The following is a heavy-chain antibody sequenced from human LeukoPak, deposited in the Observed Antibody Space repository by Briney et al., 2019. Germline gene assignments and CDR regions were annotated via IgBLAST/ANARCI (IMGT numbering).Heavy chain of an antibody. Sequence: GGSLRLSCAASGFTFSNYWMNWVRQAPGKGLEWLANIKYDGSEKYYVDSVKGRFTLSRDNAKNTLYLQMSGLKVEDTAVYYCARSIPGPHCGGDGCPPTLTPFDLWGQGTLVTVSS. CDR3: ARSIPGPHCGGDGCPPTLTPFDL. CDR2: IKYDGSEK. CDR1: GFTFSNYW. J-gene: IGHJ4*02. V-gene: IGHV3-7*03. D-gene: IGHD2-21*01.